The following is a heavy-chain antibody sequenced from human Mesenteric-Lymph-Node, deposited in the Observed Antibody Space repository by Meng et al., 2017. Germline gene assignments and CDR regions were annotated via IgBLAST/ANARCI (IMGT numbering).Heavy chain of an antibody. V-gene: IGHV1-69*05. CDR2: IIPIFGTA. CDR3: ARDGGFSVGATIYDY. D-gene: IGHD1-26*01. J-gene: IGHJ4*02. CDR1: GYTFTSYD. Sequence: SVKVSCKASGYTFTSYDINWVRQATGQGLEWMGGIIPIFGTANYAQKFQGRVTITTDESTSTAYMELSSLRSEDTAIYFCARDGGFSVGATIYDYWGQGTLVTVSS.